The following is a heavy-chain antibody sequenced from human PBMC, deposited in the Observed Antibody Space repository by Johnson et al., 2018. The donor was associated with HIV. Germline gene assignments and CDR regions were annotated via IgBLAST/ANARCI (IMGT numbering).Heavy chain of an antibody. D-gene: IGHD5-18*01. V-gene: IGHV3-30*04. CDR2: ISHDGDNK. J-gene: IGHJ3*02. Sequence: QVQLVESGGGVVQPGRSLRLSCLVSGLTFNNYPIHWVRQAPGKGLEWVTVISHDGDNKYHADSVKGRFTISRDNSKNTLYRQMNSLRAEDTAVYYCAKPPLGVDITLVGVPDDAFDIWGQGTKVSVSS. CDR1: GLTFNNYP. CDR3: AKPPLGVDITLVGVPDDAFDI.